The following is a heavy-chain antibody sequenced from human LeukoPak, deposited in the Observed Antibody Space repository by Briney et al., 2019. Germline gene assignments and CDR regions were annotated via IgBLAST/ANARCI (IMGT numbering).Heavy chain of an antibody. CDR1: GFIVSSNY. Sequence: GGSLRLSCAAPGFIVSSNYMTWVRQAPGKGLEWVSVIYSGGSTSYADSVKGRFTISRDQSKNTVYLQMNSLRAEDTAVYYCARDLSSAYVWPPYNWFDPWGQGTLVTVSS. J-gene: IGHJ5*02. CDR3: ARDLSSAYVWPPYNWFDP. D-gene: IGHD3-22*01. V-gene: IGHV3-53*01. CDR2: IYSGGST.